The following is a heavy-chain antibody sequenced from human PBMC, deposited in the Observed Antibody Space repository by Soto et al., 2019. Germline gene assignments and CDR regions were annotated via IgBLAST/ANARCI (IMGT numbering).Heavy chain of an antibody. CDR2: ISDTGST. CDR1: GGSIRSYY. J-gene: IGHJ4*02. D-gene: IGHD5-12*01. Sequence: SGTLSLTCTLSGGSIRSYYWSSIRQSPAKGLEWIGYISDTGSTNYNPSLESRVTISVDTSKNQFSLSLNSMTAADAAVYYCARGGTFGGYKLLTTRFDYWGQGTLVTVSS. CDR3: ARGGTFGGYKLLTTRFDY. V-gene: IGHV4-59*01.